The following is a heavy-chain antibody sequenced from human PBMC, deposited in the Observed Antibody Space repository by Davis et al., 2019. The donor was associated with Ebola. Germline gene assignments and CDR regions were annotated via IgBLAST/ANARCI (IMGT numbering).Heavy chain of an antibody. CDR2: MNPNSGNT. CDR3: ARRGYYYDSSGYYSLLDY. D-gene: IGHD3-22*01. Sequence: AASVKVSCKASGYTFTSYDINWVRQATGQGLEWMGWMNPNSGNTGYAQKFQGRVTMTRNTSISTAYMELSSLRSEDTAVYYCARRGYYYDSSGYYSLLDYWGQGTLVTVSS. J-gene: IGHJ4*02. CDR1: GYTFTSYD. V-gene: IGHV1-8*01.